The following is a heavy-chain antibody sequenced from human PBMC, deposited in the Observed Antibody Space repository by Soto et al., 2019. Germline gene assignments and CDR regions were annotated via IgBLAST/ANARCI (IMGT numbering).Heavy chain of an antibody. Sequence: GGSLRLSCTVSGFTFNRYTMNWVRQVPGKGLEWVSSISGSGTNIYYADSVKGRFSISRDNVKNSLYLQMNSLRAEDTAVYYCARDRYYDNGNFDYWGPGTLVTVSS. V-gene: IGHV3-21*01. CDR2: ISGSGTNI. J-gene: IGHJ4*02. CDR3: ARDRYYDNGNFDY. D-gene: IGHD3-16*01. CDR1: GFTFNRYT.